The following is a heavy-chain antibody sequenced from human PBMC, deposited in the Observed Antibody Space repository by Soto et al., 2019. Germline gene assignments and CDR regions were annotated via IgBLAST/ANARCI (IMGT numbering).Heavy chain of an antibody. V-gene: IGHV1-2*04. Sequence: QGQLVQSGAEVKKPGASVKVSCKASGYTFTGYYLHWVRKAPGQGLEWMGWINPSSGGTNCAQKFKGSVTMTRDTSITTAYVEVSSLTSDDTAVYFCARARETFSGFDFWGRGTLVTVSS. J-gene: IGHJ2*01. CDR1: GYTFTGYY. D-gene: IGHD1-26*01. CDR3: ARARETFSGFDF. CDR2: INPSSGGT.